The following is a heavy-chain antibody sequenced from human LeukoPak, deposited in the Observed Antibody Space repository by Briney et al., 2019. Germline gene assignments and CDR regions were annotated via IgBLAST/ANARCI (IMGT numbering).Heavy chain of an antibody. CDR3: ARVSVEDIVVVVAATPMGYYFDY. CDR1: GFTFSSYA. J-gene: IGHJ4*02. Sequence: LPGGSLRLSCAASGFTFSSYAMHSVRQAPGKGLEWVAVISYDGSNKYYADSVKGRFTISRDNSKNTLYLQMNSLRAEDTAVYYCARVSVEDIVVVVAATPMGYYFDYWGQGTLVTVSS. CDR2: ISYDGSNK. D-gene: IGHD2-15*01. V-gene: IGHV3-30-3*01.